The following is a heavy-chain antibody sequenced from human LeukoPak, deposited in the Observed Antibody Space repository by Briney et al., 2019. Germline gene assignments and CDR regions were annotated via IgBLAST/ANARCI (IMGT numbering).Heavy chain of an antibody. CDR2: ISSSGGTI. CDR1: GFTFSSYE. V-gene: IGHV3-48*03. J-gene: IGHJ6*02. D-gene: IGHD2-21*02. Sequence: PGGSLRLSCAASGFTFSSYEMTWVRQAPGKGLEWVSYISSSGGTIYYADSVKGRFTISRDNAKNSLYLQMNSLRAEDTAVYYCARDRGVTLFYYGLDVWGQGTTVTVSS. CDR3: ARDRGVTLFYYGLDV.